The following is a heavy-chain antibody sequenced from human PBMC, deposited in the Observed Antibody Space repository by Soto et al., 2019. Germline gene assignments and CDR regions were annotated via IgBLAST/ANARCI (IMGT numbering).Heavy chain of an antibody. D-gene: IGHD4-4*01. Sequence: SQTLSLTCAISGDSVASNGAAWNWIRQSPSRGLEWQGRTYYRSRWYSDYAPSVKSRITVNPDTSQNQFSLQLNSVTPEDTAIDYCARDPPGFHSAFDFWGQGTLVTVSS. V-gene: IGHV6-1*01. CDR1: GDSVASNGAA. J-gene: IGHJ4*02. CDR3: ARDPPGFHSAFDF. CDR2: TYYRSRWYS.